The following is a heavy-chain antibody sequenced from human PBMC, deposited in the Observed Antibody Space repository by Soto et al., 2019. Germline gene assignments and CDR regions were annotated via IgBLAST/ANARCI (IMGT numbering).Heavy chain of an antibody. CDR2: IDPSDSYT. D-gene: IGHD3-10*01. J-gene: IGHJ5*02. CDR3: ARHQGSWFDP. CDR1: GYSFTSYW. V-gene: IGHV5-10-1*01. Sequence: GESLKISCKGSGYSFTSYWISWVRQMPGKGLEWMGRIDPSDSYTNYSPSFQGHVTISADKSISTTYLQWSSLKASDTAMYYCARHQGSWFDPWGQGTLVTVSS.